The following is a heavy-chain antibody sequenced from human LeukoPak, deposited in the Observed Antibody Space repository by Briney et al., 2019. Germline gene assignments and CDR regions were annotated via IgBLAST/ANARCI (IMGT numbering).Heavy chain of an antibody. CDR1: GFTFSTSW. V-gene: IGHV3-23*01. J-gene: IGHJ4*02. CDR2: ISGSGGST. Sequence: GGSLRLSCAASGFTFSTSWMSWVRQAPGKGLEWVSAISGSGGSTYYADSVKGRFTISRDNSKNTLYLQMNSLRAEDTAVYYCAKDRGVPALLLEDYWGQGTLVTVSS. D-gene: IGHD2-2*01. CDR3: AKDRGVPALLLEDY.